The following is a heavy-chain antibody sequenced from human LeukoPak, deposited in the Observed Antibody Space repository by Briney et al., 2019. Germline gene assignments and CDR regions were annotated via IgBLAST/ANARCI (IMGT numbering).Heavy chain of an antibody. V-gene: IGHV3-23*01. J-gene: IGHJ4*02. CDR2: ISGSGGST. D-gene: IGHD3-16*01. CDR3: AKDRKYDYVWGSYAYYY. Sequence: PGGSLRLSCAASGFTFSSYAMSWVRQAPGKGLEWVSAISGSGGSTYYADSVKGRFTISRDNSKNTPYLQMNSLRAEDTAVYYCAKDRKYDYVWGSYAYYYWGQGTLVTVSS. CDR1: GFTFSSYA.